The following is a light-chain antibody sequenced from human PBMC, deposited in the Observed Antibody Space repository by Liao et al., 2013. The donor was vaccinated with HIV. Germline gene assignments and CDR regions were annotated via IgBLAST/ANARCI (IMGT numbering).Light chain of an antibody. J-gene: IGLJ2*01. CDR2: FDG. CDR3: QAWDSSTVI. CDR1: NIGGKT. V-gene: IGLV3-21*01. Sequence: SYVLTQPPSVSVAPGQTARITCGGDNIGGKTVHWYQQKPGQAPLLVIYFDGDRPSGIPERFAGSNSGNTATLTISGTQAMDEADYYCQAWDSSTVIFGGGTKLTVL.